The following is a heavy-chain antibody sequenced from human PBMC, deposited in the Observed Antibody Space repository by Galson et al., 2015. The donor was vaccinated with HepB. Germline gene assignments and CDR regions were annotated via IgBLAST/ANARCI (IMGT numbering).Heavy chain of an antibody. Sequence: SLRLSCAASGFTFSSYSMNWVRQAPGKGLEWVSSISSSSSYIYYADSVKGRFTISIDNAKNSLYLQMNSLRAEDTAVYYCARDPYSSSWYEDYWGQGTLVTVSS. CDR1: GFTFSSYS. CDR2: ISSSSSYI. J-gene: IGHJ4*02. V-gene: IGHV3-21*01. CDR3: ARDPYSSSWYEDY. D-gene: IGHD6-13*01.